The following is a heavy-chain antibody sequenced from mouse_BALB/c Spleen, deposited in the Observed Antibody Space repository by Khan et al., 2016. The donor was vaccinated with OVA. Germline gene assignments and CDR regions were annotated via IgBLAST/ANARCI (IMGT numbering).Heavy chain of an antibody. CDR1: GYTFTSYT. J-gene: IGHJ3*01. D-gene: IGHD2-14*01. CDR3: VGDGAYHGNDGWFAY. Sequence: QVQLQQSGAELARPGASVKMSCKASGYTFTSYTIHWIKKRPGQGLEWIGYINPSNGYTNYNQKFKDKATLTTDKSSTTAYLQLSSLTFDDSAVYSGVGDGAYHGNDGWFAYWGQGTLVTVSA. CDR2: INPSNGYT. V-gene: IGHV1-4*01.